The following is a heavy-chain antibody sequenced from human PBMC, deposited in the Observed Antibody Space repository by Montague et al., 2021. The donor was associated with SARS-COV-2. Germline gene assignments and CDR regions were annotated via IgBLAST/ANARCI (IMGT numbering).Heavy chain of an antibody. CDR3: ARDYGDYSYYYGLDV. D-gene: IGHD4-17*01. Sequence: TLSLTCTVSGGSIRSGSYYWSWIRQPAGKGLEWIGRIYSSGSTNYNPSLKSRVTMSVDTSKNQFSPKVGSVTAADTAVYYCARDYGDYSYYYGLDVWGQGTTVTVSS. CDR2: IYSSGST. J-gene: IGHJ6*02. CDR1: GGSIRSGSYY. V-gene: IGHV4-61*02.